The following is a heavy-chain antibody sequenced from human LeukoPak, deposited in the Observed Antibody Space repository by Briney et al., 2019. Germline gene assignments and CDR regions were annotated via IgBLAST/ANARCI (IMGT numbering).Heavy chain of an antibody. CDR2: IKSKTDGGTT. J-gene: IGHJ4*02. CDR1: GFTFSNAW. Sequence: SGGSLRLSCAASGFTFSNAWMSWVRQAPGKGLEWVGRIKSKTDGGTTDYAAPVKGRFTISRGDSKNTLYLQINSLKTEDTAVYYCTTDRFREFLFDYWGQGTLVTVSS. V-gene: IGHV3-15*01. D-gene: IGHD3-10*01. CDR3: TTDRFREFLFDY.